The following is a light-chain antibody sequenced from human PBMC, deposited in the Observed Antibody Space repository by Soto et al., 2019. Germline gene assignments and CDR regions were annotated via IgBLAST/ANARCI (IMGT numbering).Light chain of an antibody. J-gene: IGLJ3*02. CDR2: AVS. CDR1: SSDIGGYNS. Sequence: QSALTQPASVSGSPGQSITISCTGTSSDIGGYNSVSWYQQHPGKAPKLVIYAVSNRPSGVSSRFSGSKSGNTASLTMSGLQAEDEATYYCSSYIPSTTTHWVFGGGTKLTVL. CDR3: SSYIPSTTTHWV. V-gene: IGLV2-14*01.